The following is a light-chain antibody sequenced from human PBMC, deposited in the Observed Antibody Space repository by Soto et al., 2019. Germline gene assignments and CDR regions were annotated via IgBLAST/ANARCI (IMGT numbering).Light chain of an antibody. V-gene: IGKV3-20*01. CDR2: GVS. Sequence: IVLTQSPGTLSLSPGERATLSCRASQSVSSYYLAWYQQKPGQAPRLLISGVSSRATGIPDRFSGSGAGTDFTLTISRLEPEDFAVYYCQHYGGHNTFGGGTKVEI. CDR1: QSVSSYY. J-gene: IGKJ4*01. CDR3: QHYGGHNT.